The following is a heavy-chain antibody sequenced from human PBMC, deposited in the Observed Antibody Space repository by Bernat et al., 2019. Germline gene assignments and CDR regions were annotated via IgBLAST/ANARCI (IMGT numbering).Heavy chain of an antibody. J-gene: IGHJ4*02. V-gene: IGHV3-43*02. CDR2: ISGDGGST. D-gene: IGHD5-24*01. Sequence: EVQLVESGGGVVQPGGSLRLSCAASGFTFDDYSMHWVRQAPGKGLEWVSLISGDGGSTYYADSVKGRFTISRDNSKNSLYLQMNSLRTEDTALYYCAKDMAYVEMATIWQLDYWGQGTLVTVSS. CDR1: GFTFDDYS. CDR3: AKDMAYVEMATIWQLDY.